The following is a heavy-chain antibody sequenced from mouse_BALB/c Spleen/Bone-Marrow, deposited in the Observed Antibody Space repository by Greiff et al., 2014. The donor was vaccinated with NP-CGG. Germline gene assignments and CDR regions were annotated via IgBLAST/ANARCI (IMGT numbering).Heavy chain of an antibody. V-gene: IGHV14-1*02. CDR2: IDPENGNT. Sequence: EVKLMESGAELVRPGALVKLSCKASGFNIKDYYMHWVKQRPEQGLEWIGWIDPENGNTIYDPKFQGKASITADTSSNTAYLQLSSLTSEDTAVYYCARCSWDEYYAMDYWGQGTSVTVSS. J-gene: IGHJ4*01. CDR3: ARCSWDEYYAMDY. D-gene: IGHD4-1*01. CDR1: GFNIKDYY.